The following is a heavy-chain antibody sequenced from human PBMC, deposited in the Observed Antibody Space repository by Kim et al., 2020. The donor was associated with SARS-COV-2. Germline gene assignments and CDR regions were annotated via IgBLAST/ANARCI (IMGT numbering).Heavy chain of an antibody. CDR3: ARAYCGGDCYSWSLSVYYYYGMDV. D-gene: IGHD2-21*02. CDR2: ISAYNGNT. V-gene: IGHV1-18*01. CDR1: GYTFTSYG. J-gene: IGHJ6*02. Sequence: ASVKVSCKASGYTFTSYGISWVRQAPGQGLEWMGWISAYNGNTNYAQKLQGRVTMTTDTSTSTAYMELRSLRSDDTAVYYCARAYCGGDCYSWSLSVYYYYGMDVWGQGTTVTVSS.